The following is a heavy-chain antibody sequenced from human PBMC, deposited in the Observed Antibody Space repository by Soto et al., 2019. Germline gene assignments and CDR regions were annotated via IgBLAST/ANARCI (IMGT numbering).Heavy chain of an antibody. J-gene: IGHJ6*02. Sequence: QLQLVESGGGVIQPGRSLRLSCAASGFTFSNYILHWGRQAPGKGLEWVAFISYDGSNKDYADSMKGRFTISRDNSKNTLYLQLSSLRPEDRAVYYCAGGDTYYAMGVWGQGTTVTVSS. V-gene: IGHV3-30-3*01. CDR1: GFTFSNYI. D-gene: IGHD5-18*01. CDR3: AGGDTYYAMGV. CDR2: ISYDGSNK.